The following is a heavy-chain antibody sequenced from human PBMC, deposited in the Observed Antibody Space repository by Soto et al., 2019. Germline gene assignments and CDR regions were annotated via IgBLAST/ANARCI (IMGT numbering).Heavy chain of an antibody. CDR3: ARGLVVVTAIPYYYYYGMDV. CDR1: GGSISSYY. V-gene: IGHV4-59*12. D-gene: IGHD2-21*02. Sequence: PSEILSLTCTVSGGSISSYYWSWIRQPPGKGLEWIGYIYYSGSTNYNPSLKSRVTISVDTSKNQFSLKLSSVTAADTAVYYYARGLVVVTAIPYYYYYGMDVWGQGTTVTVSS. CDR2: IYYSGST. J-gene: IGHJ6*02.